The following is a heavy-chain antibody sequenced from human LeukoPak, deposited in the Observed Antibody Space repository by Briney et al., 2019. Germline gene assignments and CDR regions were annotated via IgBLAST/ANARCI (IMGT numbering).Heavy chain of an antibody. Sequence: GASVTVSCKASGYTFTSYGISWVRQAPGQGLEWMGWISAYNGNTNYAQKLQGRVTMTTDTSTSTAYMELRSLRSDDTAVYYCARDQPMIVVPDAFDIWGQGTMVTVSS. V-gene: IGHV1-18*01. CDR2: ISAYNGNT. D-gene: IGHD3-22*01. CDR3: ARDQPMIVVPDAFDI. J-gene: IGHJ3*02. CDR1: GYTFTSYG.